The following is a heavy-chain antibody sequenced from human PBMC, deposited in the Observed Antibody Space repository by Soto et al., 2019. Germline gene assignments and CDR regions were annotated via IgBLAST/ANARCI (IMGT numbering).Heavy chain of an antibody. CDR1: GFTFSSYA. D-gene: IGHD6-19*01. V-gene: IGHV3-23*01. CDR2: ISGSGGST. CDR3: AKDREAVAGLQNYFDY. J-gene: IGHJ4*02. Sequence: GGSLRLSCAASGFTFSSYAMSWVRQAPGKGLEWVSAISGSGGSTYYADSAKGRFTISRDNSKNTLYLQMNSLRAEDTAVYYCAKDREAVAGLQNYFDYWGQGTLVTVSS.